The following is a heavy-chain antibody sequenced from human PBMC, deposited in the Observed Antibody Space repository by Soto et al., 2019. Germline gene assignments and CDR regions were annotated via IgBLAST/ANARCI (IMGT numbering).Heavy chain of an antibody. D-gene: IGHD3-16*01. Sequence: QVHLVQSGAEVKKPGASVKVSCKASGYTFTSYGITWVRQAPGQGLEWMGWISAHNGNTDYAQKLQGRVIVTRDTSTSTAYMELRSLISDDTAVYYWARGGDGDYWGQGALVTVSS. CDR1: GYTFTSYG. CDR3: ARGGDGDY. V-gene: IGHV1-18*01. CDR2: ISAHNGNT. J-gene: IGHJ4*02.